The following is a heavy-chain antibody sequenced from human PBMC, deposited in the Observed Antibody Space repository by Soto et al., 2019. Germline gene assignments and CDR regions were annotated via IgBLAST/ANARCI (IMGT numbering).Heavy chain of an antibody. D-gene: IGHD2-15*01. CDR3: ARDRVVAPPTNWFDP. CDR1: GFTFSSYS. V-gene: IGHV3-21*01. CDR2: ISSSSSYI. J-gene: IGHJ5*02. Sequence: PGGSLRLSCAASGFTFSSYSMNWVRRAPGKGLEWVSSISSSSSYIYYADSVKGRFTISRDNAKNSLYLQMNSLRAEDTAVYCCARDRVVAPPTNWFDPWGQGTLVTVSS.